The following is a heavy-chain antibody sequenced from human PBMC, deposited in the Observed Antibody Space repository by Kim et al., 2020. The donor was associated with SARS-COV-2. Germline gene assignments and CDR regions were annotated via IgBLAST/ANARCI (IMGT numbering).Heavy chain of an antibody. Sequence: GGSLRLSCAASGFTFSSYSMNWVRQAPGKGLEWVSSISSSSSYIYYADSVKGRFTISRDNAKNSLYLQMNSLRAEDTAVYYCAGEGITMVRGVINSHGMDVWGQGTTVTVSS. J-gene: IGHJ6*02. D-gene: IGHD3-10*01. V-gene: IGHV3-21*01. CDR1: GFTFSSYS. CDR3: AGEGITMVRGVINSHGMDV. CDR2: ISSSSSYI.